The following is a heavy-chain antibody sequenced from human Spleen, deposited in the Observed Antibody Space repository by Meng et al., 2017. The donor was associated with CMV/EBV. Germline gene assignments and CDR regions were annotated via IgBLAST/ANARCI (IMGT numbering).Heavy chain of an antibody. D-gene: IGHD1-26*01. CDR1: GGSISDTNYH. CDR2: FYTGGPT. V-gene: IGHV4-39*07. CDR3: ARDVVSGSYEDYYYGMDV. Sequence: SETLSLTCSVSGGSISDTNYHWGWIRQPPGKGLEYIGSFYTGGPTSYNPSLRSRVTVTIDMSKNQFSLELNSATAADTAVYYCARDVVSGSYEDYYYGMDVWGQGTTVTVSS. J-gene: IGHJ6*02.